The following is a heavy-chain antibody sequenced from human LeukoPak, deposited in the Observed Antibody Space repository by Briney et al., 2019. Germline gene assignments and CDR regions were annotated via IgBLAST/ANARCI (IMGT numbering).Heavy chain of an antibody. Sequence: PGGSLRLSCAASAFTFSSYAMHWVRQAPGKGLEYVSAISGDGGNTFYANSVKGRFTISRDNSKNTLYLQMGSLKVEDMAVYYCAKDSSSGYYLYYFDYWGQGTLVTVSS. D-gene: IGHD3-22*01. V-gene: IGHV3-64*01. CDR1: AFTFSSYA. J-gene: IGHJ4*02. CDR3: AKDSSSGYYLYYFDY. CDR2: ISGDGGNT.